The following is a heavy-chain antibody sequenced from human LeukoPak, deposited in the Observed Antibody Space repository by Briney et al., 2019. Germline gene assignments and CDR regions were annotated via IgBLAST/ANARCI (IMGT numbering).Heavy chain of an antibody. CDR3: ARHSYGDPYYFDY. D-gene: IGHD4-17*01. CDR2: IYYSGST. Sequence: SETLSLTCTVSGGSISSYYWGWIRQPPGKGLERIGYIYYSGSTNYNPSLKSRVAISVDTSKNQFSLKLSSVTAADTAVYYCARHSYGDPYYFDYWGQGTPVTVSS. J-gene: IGHJ4*02. V-gene: IGHV4-59*08. CDR1: GGSISSYY.